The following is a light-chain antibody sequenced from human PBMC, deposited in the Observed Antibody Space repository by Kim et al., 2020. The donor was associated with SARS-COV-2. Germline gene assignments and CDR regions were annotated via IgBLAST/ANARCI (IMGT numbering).Light chain of an antibody. CDR3: QVWDSTSDHVV. CDR1: TSGSEN. J-gene: IGLJ2*01. V-gene: IGLV3-21*04. CDR2: SNS. Sequence: APGKTATITCGGNTSGSENVQWYQQRSGQAPVLVIYSNSDRPSGIPEGFSGSNSGNTATLTISRVDAGDEADYYCQVWDSTSDHVVFGGGTQLTVL.